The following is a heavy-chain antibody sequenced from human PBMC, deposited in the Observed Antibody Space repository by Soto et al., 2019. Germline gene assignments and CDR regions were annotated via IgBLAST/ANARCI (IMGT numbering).Heavy chain of an antibody. CDR3: ARSGFGRLVVPPNYYYYGMDV. CDR1: GYTFTSYG. J-gene: IGHJ6*02. V-gene: IGHV1-18*04. CDR2: ISAYNGNT. Sequence: ASVKVSCKASGYTFTSYGISWVRQAPGQGLEWMGWISAYNGNTNYAQKLQGRVTMTTDTSTSTAYMELRSLRSDDTAVYYCARSGFGRLVVPPNYYYYGMDVWGQGTTVTVSS. D-gene: IGHD2-2*01.